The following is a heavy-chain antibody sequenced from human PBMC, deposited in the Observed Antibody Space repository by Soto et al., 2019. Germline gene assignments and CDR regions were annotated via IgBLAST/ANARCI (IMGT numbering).Heavy chain of an antibody. Sequence: GGSLRLSCAASGFTFNSYGFNWVRQAPGKGLEWVAVIWYDGNTKYYADSVKGRFTISRDNSKNTLYLQMNSLSAEDTAVYYCVKGSSGYYYDYWGQGTRVTVSS. CDR1: GFTFNSYG. CDR2: IWYDGNTK. CDR3: VKGSSGYYYDY. D-gene: IGHD3-22*01. J-gene: IGHJ4*02. V-gene: IGHV3-33*06.